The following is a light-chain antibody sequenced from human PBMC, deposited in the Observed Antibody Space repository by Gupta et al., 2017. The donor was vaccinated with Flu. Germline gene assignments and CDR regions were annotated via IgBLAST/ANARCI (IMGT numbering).Light chain of an antibody. CDR3: QQRKNYFTLT. CDR1: HGIRNF. V-gene: IGKV1-9*01. Sequence: SFLYASVGDIGNITCLASHGIRNFLGWYKHKPAQAPNVLIYAETAWQSGVASRFSGSEYGKHLPLTSSSRQPEDCASYYYQQRKNYFTLTFGGGTKVDIK. CDR2: AET. J-gene: IGKJ4*01.